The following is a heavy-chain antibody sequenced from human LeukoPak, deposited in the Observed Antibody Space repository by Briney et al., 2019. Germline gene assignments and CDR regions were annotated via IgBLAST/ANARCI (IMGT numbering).Heavy chain of an antibody. D-gene: IGHD3-3*01. Sequence: GGSLRLSCAASGFTFRDYYMSWIRQAPGKGLEWVSYISSSGSTIYYADSVKGRFTISRDNAKNSLYLQMNSLRAEDTAVYYCARARRGGYYDFWSGYYYDYWGQGTLVTVSS. CDR2: ISSSGSTI. J-gene: IGHJ4*02. CDR3: ARARRGGYYDFWSGYYYDY. V-gene: IGHV3-11*01. CDR1: GFTFRDYY.